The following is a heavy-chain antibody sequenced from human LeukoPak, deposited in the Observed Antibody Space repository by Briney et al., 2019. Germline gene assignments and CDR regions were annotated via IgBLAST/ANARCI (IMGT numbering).Heavy chain of an antibody. Sequence: ASVEVSCKASGYSFISYYIHWVRQAPGQGLEWMGIINPSDGSTSYAQKFQGRVTITADESTSTAYMELSSLRSEDTAVYYCARDGRGFDYWGQGTLVTVSS. CDR3: ARDGRGFDY. CDR2: INPSDGST. CDR1: GYSFISYY. D-gene: IGHD1-26*01. V-gene: IGHV1-46*01. J-gene: IGHJ4*02.